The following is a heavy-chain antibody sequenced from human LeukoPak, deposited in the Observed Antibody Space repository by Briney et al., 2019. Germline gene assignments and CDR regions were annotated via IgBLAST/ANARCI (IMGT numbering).Heavy chain of an antibody. V-gene: IGHV3-48*03. J-gene: IGHJ6*02. CDR3: ARDWVGDDISRYGMDV. Sequence: GGSLRLSCAASGFTFSSYEMNWVRQAPGKGLEGVSYISSSGSTIYYADSVKGRFTISRDNAKNSLYLQMNSLRAEDTAVYYCARDWVGDDISRYGMDVWGQGTTVTVSS. CDR2: ISSSGSTI. CDR1: GFTFSSYE. D-gene: IGHD3-9*01.